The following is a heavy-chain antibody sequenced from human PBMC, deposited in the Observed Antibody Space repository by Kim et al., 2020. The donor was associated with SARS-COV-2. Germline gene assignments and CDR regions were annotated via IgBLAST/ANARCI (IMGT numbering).Heavy chain of an antibody. CDR3: ARDSVWNHLLDFFHFDY. Sequence: SVKGRFTISRDNAKNTIHLEMTRLRFEDTAMYYCARDSVWNHLLDFFHFDYWGQGALVTVSS. D-gene: IGHD1-1*01. V-gene: IGHV3-11*05. J-gene: IGHJ4*02.